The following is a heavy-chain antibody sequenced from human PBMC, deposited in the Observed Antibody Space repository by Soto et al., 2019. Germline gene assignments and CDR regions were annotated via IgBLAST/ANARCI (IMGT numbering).Heavy chain of an antibody. Sequence: GGSLRLSCAASGFTFTSYSLPWVRLAPGKGLERVSSSSSPSSYISYADSVKGRCTISRDNAKNSLYLQMNSLRAEDTAVYYCARHLIEGKSGGVYRMDVWAQGTTVTVSS. D-gene: IGHD2-15*01. J-gene: IGHJ6*02. CDR2: SSSPSSYI. CDR1: GFTFTSYS. V-gene: IGHV3-21*01. CDR3: ARHLIEGKSGGVYRMDV.